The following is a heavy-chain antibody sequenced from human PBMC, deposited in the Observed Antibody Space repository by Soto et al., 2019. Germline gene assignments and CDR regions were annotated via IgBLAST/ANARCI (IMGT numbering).Heavy chain of an antibody. J-gene: IGHJ6*02. V-gene: IGHV3-9*01. D-gene: IGHD3-10*01. Sequence: SLRLSCAASGFRFEDYAMHWVRQAPGKGLEWVSGIAWNSDIIGYADSVKGRFTISRDNGKNSLYLQMNSLRPEDTALYYCAKSIGLLSGYYYGMDVWGQGTTVTVSS. CDR3: AKSIGLLSGYYYGMDV. CDR2: IAWNSDII. CDR1: GFRFEDYA.